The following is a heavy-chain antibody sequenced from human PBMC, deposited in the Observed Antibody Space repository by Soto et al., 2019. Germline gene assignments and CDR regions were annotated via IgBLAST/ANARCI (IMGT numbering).Heavy chain of an antibody. CDR3: AKVYDYGDPPENYYYYYGMDV. CDR1: GFNFSDHG. Sequence: GGSLRLSCAASGFNFSDHGMHWVRQAPGKGLKWVAVISYDGRNKYYADSVKGRFTISRDNSKNTLYLQMNSLRAEDTAVYYCAKVYDYGDPPENYYYYYGMDVWGQGTTVTVSS. V-gene: IGHV3-30*18. D-gene: IGHD4-17*01. CDR2: ISYDGRNK. J-gene: IGHJ6*02.